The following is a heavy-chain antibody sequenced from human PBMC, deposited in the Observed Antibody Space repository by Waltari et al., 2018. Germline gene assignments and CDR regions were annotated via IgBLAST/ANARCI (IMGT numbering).Heavy chain of an antibody. Sequence: EVQLVESGGGLVQPGGSLRLSCAASGFTFRTYWMHWVRQAPGKGLVWVSRMNTEGSITTYADSVKGRFTIPRDNAKNTLYLQMNSLRVEDTAVYYCASVGDGYNRNYWGQGTLVTVSS. CDR3: ASVGDGYNRNY. D-gene: IGHD1-26*01. CDR2: MNTEGSIT. J-gene: IGHJ4*02. CDR1: GFTFRTYW. V-gene: IGHV3-74*01.